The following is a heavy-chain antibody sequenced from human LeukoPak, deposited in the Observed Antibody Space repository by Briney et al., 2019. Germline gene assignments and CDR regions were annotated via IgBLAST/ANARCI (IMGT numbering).Heavy chain of an antibody. Sequence: AGGSLRLSCAASVFTFSSYGMHWVRQAPGKGLEWVAFIRYDGSNKYYGDSVKGRFTISRDNSKNTLYLQMNSLRAEDTAVYYCAKDLSPIAVAGTAFDYWGQGTLVTVSS. CDR2: IRYDGSNK. J-gene: IGHJ4*02. V-gene: IGHV3-30*02. CDR1: VFTFSSYG. CDR3: AKDLSPIAVAGTAFDY. D-gene: IGHD6-19*01.